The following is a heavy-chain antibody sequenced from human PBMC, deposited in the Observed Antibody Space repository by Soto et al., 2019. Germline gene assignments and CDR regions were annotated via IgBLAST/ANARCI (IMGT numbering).Heavy chain of an antibody. CDR1: GYSFNSYW. D-gene: IGHD6-19*01. V-gene: IGHV5-51*01. J-gene: IGHJ3*02. CDR3: AGIISMQWLASYDAFDI. Sequence: GESLKISCKGSGYSFNSYWIGWVRQMPGKGLEWMGIIYPGDSDTRYSPSFQGQVTISADKSISTAYLQWSSLKASDTAMNYCAGIISMQWLASYDAFDIWGQGTMVTVSS. CDR2: IYPGDSDT.